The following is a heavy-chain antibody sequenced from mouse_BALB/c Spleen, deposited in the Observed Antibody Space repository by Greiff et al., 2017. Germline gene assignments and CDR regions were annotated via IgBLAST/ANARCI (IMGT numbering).Heavy chain of an antibody. V-gene: IGHV1S81*02. D-gene: IGHD6-5*01. J-gene: IGHJ4*01. CDR1: GYTFTSYY. CDR2: INPSNGGT. CDR3: TREGALYYYAMDY. Sequence: QVQLQPGAELVKPGASVKLSCKASGYTFTSYYMYWVKQRPGQGLEWIGGINPSNGGTNFNEKFKSKATLTVDKSSSTAYMQLSSLTSEDSAVYYCTREGALYYYAMDYWGQGTSVTVSA.